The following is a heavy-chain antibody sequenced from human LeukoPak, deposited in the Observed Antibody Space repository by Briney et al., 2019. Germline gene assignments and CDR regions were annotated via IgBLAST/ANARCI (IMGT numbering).Heavy chain of an antibody. CDR3: TRDREVAGPDS. CDR1: GFTFRNAW. Sequence: GGSLRLSCAASGFTFRNAWMSWGRQAPGRGLEWVGRIKSKVDGGTADYAAAVEGRFTISRDDSENTLSLQMSSLKTDDTAVYYCTRDREVAGPDSWGQGTLVTVSS. CDR2: IKSKVDGGTA. V-gene: IGHV3-15*01. D-gene: IGHD6-19*01. J-gene: IGHJ4*02.